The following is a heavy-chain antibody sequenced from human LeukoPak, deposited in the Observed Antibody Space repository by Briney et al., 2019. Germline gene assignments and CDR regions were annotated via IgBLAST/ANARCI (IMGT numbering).Heavy chain of an antibody. D-gene: IGHD3-10*01. CDR2: ISSTSTYT. CDR3: AKDRAYYYGSGTDY. V-gene: IGHV3-21*04. Sequence: GGSLRLSCAASGFTFSAYSMNWVRQAPGKGLEWVSSISSTSTYTYYADSVKGRFTISRDNSKNTLYLQMNSLRAEDTAVYYCAKDRAYYYGSGTDYWGQGTLVTVSS. CDR1: GFTFSAYS. J-gene: IGHJ4*02.